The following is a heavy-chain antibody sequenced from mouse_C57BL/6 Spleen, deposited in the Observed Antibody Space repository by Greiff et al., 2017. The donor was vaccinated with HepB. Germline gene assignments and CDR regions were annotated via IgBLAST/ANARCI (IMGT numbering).Heavy chain of an antibody. Sequence: EVQLQQSGPELVKPGASVKISRKASGYTFTDYYMNWVKQSHGKSLEWIGDINPNNGGTSYNQKFKGKATLTVDKSSSTAYMELRSLTSEDSAVYYCARGITTVVADAMDYWGQGTSVTVSS. CDR2: INPNNGGT. J-gene: IGHJ4*01. CDR3: ARGITTVVADAMDY. D-gene: IGHD1-1*01. CDR1: GYTFTDYY. V-gene: IGHV1-26*01.